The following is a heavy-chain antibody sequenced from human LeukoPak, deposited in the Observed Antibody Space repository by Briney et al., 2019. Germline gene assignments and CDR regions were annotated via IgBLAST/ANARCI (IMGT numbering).Heavy chain of an antibody. Sequence: SETLSLTCSVSGGSISSGDSYWSWIRQPPGKGLEWIGYIYYSGSTYYNPSLKSRVTISVDTSKNQFSLRLSSVTAADTAVYYCARHIVVVPAAQAPFDPWGQGTLVTVSS. CDR3: ARHIVVVPAAQAPFDP. CDR1: GGSISSGDSY. V-gene: IGHV4-30-4*01. CDR2: IYYSGST. D-gene: IGHD2-2*01. J-gene: IGHJ5*02.